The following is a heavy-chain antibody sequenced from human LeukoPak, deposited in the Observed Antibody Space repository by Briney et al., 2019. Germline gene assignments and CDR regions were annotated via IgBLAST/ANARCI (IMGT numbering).Heavy chain of an antibody. Sequence: PSETLSLTCTVSGGSITGYYWAWIRQNPGKGLEWIGYIYYTGSTHYNPSLKSRVTISVDTSKNQFSLKLSSVTAADTAVYYCARAVTSSSSWYKWVNWFDPWGQGTLVTVSS. D-gene: IGHD6-13*01. J-gene: IGHJ5*02. CDR1: GGSITGYY. CDR3: ARAVTSSSSWYKWVNWFDP. V-gene: IGHV4-59*12. CDR2: IYYTGST.